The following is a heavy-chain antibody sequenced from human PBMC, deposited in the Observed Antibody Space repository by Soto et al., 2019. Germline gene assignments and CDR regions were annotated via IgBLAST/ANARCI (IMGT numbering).Heavy chain of an antibody. CDR2: INHSGST. V-gene: IGHV4-34*01. CDR3: ARSPPRTGTTENWFDP. Sequence: SETLSLTCAVYGGSFSGYYWSWIRQPPGKGLEWIGEINHSGSTNYNPSLKSRVTISVDTSKNQFSLKLSSVTAADTAVYYCARSPPRTGTTENWFDPWGQGTLVTVS. D-gene: IGHD1-7*01. CDR1: GGSFSGYY. J-gene: IGHJ5*02.